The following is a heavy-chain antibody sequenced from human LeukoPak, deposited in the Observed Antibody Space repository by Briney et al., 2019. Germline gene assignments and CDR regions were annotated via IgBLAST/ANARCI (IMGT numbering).Heavy chain of an antibody. Sequence: GGSLRLSCAASGLTFSSYWMSWVRQAQGKGLEWVANIKQDGSEKYYVDSVKGRFTITRDNAKNSLYLQMNSLRAEDTAVYYCARTYVPTYYFDSSGHYQAYFDYWGQGTLVTVSS. V-gene: IGHV3-7*01. CDR2: IKQDGSEK. J-gene: IGHJ4*02. CDR1: GLTFSSYW. D-gene: IGHD3-22*01. CDR3: ARTYVPTYYFDSSGHYQAYFDY.